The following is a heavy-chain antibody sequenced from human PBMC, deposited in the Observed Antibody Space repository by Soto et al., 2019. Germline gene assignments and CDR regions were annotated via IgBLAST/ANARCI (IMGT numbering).Heavy chain of an antibody. CDR3: APIGSRLQSVEYFDY. CDR1: GFTVSTNS. V-gene: IGHV3-53*01. CDR2: IYSGGNT. J-gene: IGHJ4*02. D-gene: IGHD6-25*01. Sequence: EVQLVESGGGLIQPGGSLRLSCAASGFTVSTNSMTWVRQAPGKGLEWVSAIYSGGNTYYADSVKGRFTISRDHSKNTLFLQMNGRRADDTAVYYCAPIGSRLQSVEYFDYWGQGTLVTVSS.